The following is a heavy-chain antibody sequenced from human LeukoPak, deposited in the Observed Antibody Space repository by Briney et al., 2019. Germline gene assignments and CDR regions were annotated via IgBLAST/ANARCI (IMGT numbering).Heavy chain of an antibody. J-gene: IGHJ5*02. V-gene: IGHV3-33*06. Sequence: PGGSLRLSCAASGFTFSSYGMHWVRQAPGKGLEWVAVIWYDGSNKYYADSVKGRFTISRDNSKNTLYLQMNSLRAEDTAVYYCAKVAFGELFYNWFDPWGQGTLVTVSS. D-gene: IGHD3-10*01. CDR1: GFTFSSYG. CDR2: IWYDGSNK. CDR3: AKVAFGELFYNWFDP.